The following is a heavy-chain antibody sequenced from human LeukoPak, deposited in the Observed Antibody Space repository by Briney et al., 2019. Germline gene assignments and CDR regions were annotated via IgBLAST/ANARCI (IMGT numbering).Heavy chain of an antibody. CDR3: ARVDYDSSGYNYYYMDV. CDR2: IYYSGST. CDR1: GGSISSYY. D-gene: IGHD3-22*01. V-gene: IGHV4-59*01. Sequence: SETLSLACTVSGGSISSYYWSWIRQPPGKGLEWIGYIYYSGSTNYNPSLKSRVTISVDTSKNQFSLKLSSVTAADMAVYYCARVDYDSSGYNYYYMDVWGKGTTVTVSS. J-gene: IGHJ6*03.